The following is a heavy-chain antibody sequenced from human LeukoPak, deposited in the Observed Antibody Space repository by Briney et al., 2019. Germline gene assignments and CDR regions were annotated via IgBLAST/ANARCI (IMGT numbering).Heavy chain of an antibody. CDR3: ARELRDGGY. V-gene: IGHV3-11*04. CDR2: ISSSGSTI. J-gene: IGHJ4*02. CDR1: GFIFSDYY. Sequence: GWSLRLSCASSGFIFSDYYMSWIRQAPGKGLEWVSYISSSGSTIYYADFVKCRFTISRDNAKNSLYLQMNSLRAEDTAVYYCARELRDGGYWGQGTLVTVYS. D-gene: IGHD3-16*01.